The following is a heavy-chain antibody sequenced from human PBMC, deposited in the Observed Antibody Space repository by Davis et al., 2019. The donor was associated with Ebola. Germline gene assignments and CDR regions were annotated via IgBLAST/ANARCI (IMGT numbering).Heavy chain of an antibody. J-gene: IGHJ4*02. CDR2: ISGSGGST. Sequence: PGGSLRLSCAASGFTFSDYWMHWVRQAPGKGLEWVSAISGSGGSTYYADSVKGRFTISRDNSKNTLYLQMNSLRVEDTAVYYCAKDLIAVGASYWGQGTLVTVSS. CDR3: AKDLIAVGASY. D-gene: IGHD1-26*01. V-gene: IGHV3-23*01. CDR1: GFTFSDYW.